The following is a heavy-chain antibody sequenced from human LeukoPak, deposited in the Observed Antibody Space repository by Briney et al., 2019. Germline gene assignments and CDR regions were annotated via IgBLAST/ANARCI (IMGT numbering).Heavy chain of an antibody. D-gene: IGHD3-10*01. Sequence: SQTLSLTCAVSGGSISSGGYSWSWIRQPPGKGLEWIGHIYHSGSTYYNPSLKSRVTISVDRSKNQFSLKLSSVTAADTAVYYCARVGGYYGSGSYLNDAFDIWGQGTMVTVSS. CDR2: IYHSGST. V-gene: IGHV4-30-2*01. CDR1: GGSISSGGYS. J-gene: IGHJ3*02. CDR3: ARVGGYYGSGSYLNDAFDI.